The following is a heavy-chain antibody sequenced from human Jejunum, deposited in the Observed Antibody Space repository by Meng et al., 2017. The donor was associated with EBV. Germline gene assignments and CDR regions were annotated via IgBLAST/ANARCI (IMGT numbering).Heavy chain of an antibody. CDR1: GWSFSDYY. D-gene: IGHD2-8*02. Sequence: QQWGAGPLRPSETLSLTCAVYGWSFSDYYWSWIRQPPGKGLEWIGEIDHSGRTNYNPPLKSRVTLSLLTSKDHFSLRLSSVTAADTAVYYCATFNCTVGTCSFDSWGQGTLVTVSS. CDR2: IDHSGRT. J-gene: IGHJ4*02. V-gene: IGHV4-34*01. CDR3: ATFNCTVGTCSFDS.